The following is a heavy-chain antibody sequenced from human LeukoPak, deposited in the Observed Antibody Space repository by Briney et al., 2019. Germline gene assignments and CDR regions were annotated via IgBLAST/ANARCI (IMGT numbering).Heavy chain of an antibody. J-gene: IGHJ6*03. CDR3: ARVQYYYDSSVYQPKYYYYYMDV. Sequence: PGGSLRLSCAASGFTVSSNYMSWVRQAPGKGLEWVSVIYSGGRTYYADSVKGRFTISRDNSKNTLYLQMNSLRAEDTAVYYCARVQYYYDSSVYQPKYYYYYMDVWGKGTTVTISS. CDR2: IYSGGRT. CDR1: GFTVSSNY. V-gene: IGHV3-66*01. D-gene: IGHD3-22*01.